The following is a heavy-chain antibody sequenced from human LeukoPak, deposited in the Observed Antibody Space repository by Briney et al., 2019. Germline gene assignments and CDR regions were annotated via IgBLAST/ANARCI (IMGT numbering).Heavy chain of an antibody. V-gene: IGHV3-23*01. CDR2: ISGTGGTT. Sequence: GGSLRLSCAASGFTFSSYAMSWVCRAPGKGLEWVSTISGTGGTTYYADSVKGRFTISRDNSKSTLYLQMNSLSAEDTAEYYCEKDAYGHYGSWGQGTLVTVSS. D-gene: IGHD4-17*01. CDR3: EKDAYGHYGS. CDR1: GFTFSSYA. J-gene: IGHJ4*02.